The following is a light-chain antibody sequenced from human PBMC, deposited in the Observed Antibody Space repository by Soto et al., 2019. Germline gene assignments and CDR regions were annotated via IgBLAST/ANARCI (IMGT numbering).Light chain of an antibody. CDR1: QSVSSTY. J-gene: IGKJ1*01. V-gene: IGKV3-20*01. CDR3: QHYGSTPRS. Sequence: EVVLTQSPGTLSLSPGERATLSCRASQSVSSTYLAWYQQKPGQAPRLLLYGASTRATDIPDRISGSGSGTDFTLTISRLEPEDFAVYYCQHYGSTPRSFGQGTKVEIK. CDR2: GAS.